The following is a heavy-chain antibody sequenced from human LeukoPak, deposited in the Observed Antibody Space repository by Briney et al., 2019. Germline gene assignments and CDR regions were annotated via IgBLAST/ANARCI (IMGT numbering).Heavy chain of an antibody. J-gene: IGHJ4*02. CDR1: GFTFSSYA. CDR3: AKVDNYYGSGSHDY. Sequence: GGSLRFSCAASGFTFSSYAMSWVRQAPGKGLEWVSAISGSGGSTYYADSVKGRFTISRDNSKNTLYLQMNSLRAEDTAVYYCAKVDNYYGSGSHDYWGQGTLVTVSS. D-gene: IGHD3-10*01. V-gene: IGHV3-23*01. CDR2: ISGSGGST.